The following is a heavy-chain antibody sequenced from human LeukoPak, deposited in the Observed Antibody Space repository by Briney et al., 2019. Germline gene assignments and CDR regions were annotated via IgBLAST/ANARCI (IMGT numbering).Heavy chain of an antibody. D-gene: IGHD2-21*02. V-gene: IGHV4-59*11. CDR1: GGAINGHY. Sequence: SETLSLTCTVSGGAINGHYWTGIRQPPGKGLEWIGFVYDNGNTNYNSSLQSRVTMSVDTSKNQLSLKMRSVTAADTAIYYCARVFRGVVTSNWFDPWGQGTLVTVSS. CDR2: VYDNGNT. J-gene: IGHJ5*02. CDR3: ARVFRGVVTSNWFDP.